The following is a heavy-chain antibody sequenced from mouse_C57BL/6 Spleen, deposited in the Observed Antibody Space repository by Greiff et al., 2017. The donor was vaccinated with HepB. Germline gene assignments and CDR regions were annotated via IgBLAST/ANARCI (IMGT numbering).Heavy chain of an antibody. Sequence: QVQLQQSGAELVRPGTSVKLSCKASGYTFTSYWMHWVKQRPGQGLEWIGVIDPSDSYTNYNQKFKGKATLTVDTSSSTAYMQLSSLTSEDSAVYYCARPIYYGYDGGDYYAMDYWGQGTSVTVSS. D-gene: IGHD2-2*01. CDR2: IDPSDSYT. CDR3: ARPIYYGYDGGDYYAMDY. CDR1: GYTFTSYW. V-gene: IGHV1-59*01. J-gene: IGHJ4*01.